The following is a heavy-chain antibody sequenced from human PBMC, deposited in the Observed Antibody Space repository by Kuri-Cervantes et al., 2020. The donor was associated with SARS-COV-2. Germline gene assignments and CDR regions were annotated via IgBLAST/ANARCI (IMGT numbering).Heavy chain of an antibody. CDR3: ALESHSPYYMDV. J-gene: IGHJ6*03. V-gene: IGHV1-8*01. CDR1: GTTFPNYD. D-gene: IGHD3-3*01. Sequence: ASVKVSCKAPGTTFPNYDINWVRQATGQGLEWMGMVKTNSGNTLYAQIFQGRVTMTRDTSTSTAYMELSSLRSEDTAVYYCALESHSPYYMDVWGKGTTVTVSS. CDR2: VKTNSGNT.